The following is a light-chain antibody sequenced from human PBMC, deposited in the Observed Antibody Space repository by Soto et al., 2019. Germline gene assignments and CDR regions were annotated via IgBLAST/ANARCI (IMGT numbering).Light chain of an antibody. CDR2: RNN. CDR1: SSNIGSSF. Sequence: QSVLTQPPSASGTPGRRVTISCSGTSSNIGSSFVYWYQQLPGTAPKLLIYRNNQRPSGVPDRFSGSKSGTSASLAISGLRSEDEADYYCAAWDDSLSGQGLFGGGTKLSVL. V-gene: IGLV1-47*01. J-gene: IGLJ2*01. CDR3: AAWDDSLSGQGL.